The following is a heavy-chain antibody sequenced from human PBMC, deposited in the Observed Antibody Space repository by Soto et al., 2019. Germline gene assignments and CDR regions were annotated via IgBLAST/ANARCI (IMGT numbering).Heavy chain of an antibody. D-gene: IGHD2-15*01. J-gene: IGHJ4*02. V-gene: IGHV3-33*01. CDR2: IWYDGSNK. Sequence: QVQLVESGGGVVQPGRSLRLSCAASGFTFSSYGMHWVRQAPGKGLEWVAVIWYDGSNKYYADSVKGRFTISRDNSKNTLYLQMNSLRAEDTAVYYCARPQGDIVVVVAEYYFDYWGQGTLVTVSS. CDR3: ARPQGDIVVVVAEYYFDY. CDR1: GFTFSSYG.